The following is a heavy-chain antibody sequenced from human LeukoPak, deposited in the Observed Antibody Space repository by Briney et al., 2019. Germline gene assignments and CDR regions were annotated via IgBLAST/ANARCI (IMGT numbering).Heavy chain of an antibody. CDR2: INHSGST. J-gene: IGHJ4*02. CDR3: ARGWYSSSYYFDY. D-gene: IGHD6-6*01. V-gene: IGHV4-34*01. CDR1: GFTFSSYA. Sequence: GSLRLSCAASGFTFSSYAMSWIRQPPGKGLEWIGEINHSGSTNYNPSLKSRVTISVDTSKNQFSLKLSSVTAADTAVYYCARGWYSSSYYFDYWGQGTLVTVSS.